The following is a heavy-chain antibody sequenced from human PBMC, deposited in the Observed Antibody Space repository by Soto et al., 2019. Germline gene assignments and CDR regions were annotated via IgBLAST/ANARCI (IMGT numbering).Heavy chain of an antibody. CDR1: GYSFTTYW. J-gene: IGHJ6*02. CDR3: ARLLWFDGGGSLDV. CDR2: IDPSDSYT. D-gene: IGHD3-10*01. Sequence: GESLKISCKGSGYSFTTYWIYWVRQMPGTGLEWMGRIDPSDSYTTYGPSFQGHATISADKSISTAYLQWSSLKASDTAMYYCARLLWFDGGGSLDVWGQGTTVTVSS. V-gene: IGHV5-10-1*01.